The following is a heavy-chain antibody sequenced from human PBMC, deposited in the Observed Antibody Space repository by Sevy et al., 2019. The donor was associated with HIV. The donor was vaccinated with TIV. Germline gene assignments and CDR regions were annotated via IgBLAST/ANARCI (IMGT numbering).Heavy chain of an antibody. CDR3: ARAGGLGYCSGGSCYYYYYGMDV. Sequence: GGSLRLSCAASGFTFSSYWMSWVRQAPGKGLEWVANIKQDGSEKYYVDSVKGGFTISRDNAKNSLYLQMNSLRAEDTAVYYCARAGGLGYCSGGSCYYYYYGMDVWGQGTTVTVSS. V-gene: IGHV3-7*03. D-gene: IGHD2-15*01. CDR1: GFTFSSYW. J-gene: IGHJ6*02. CDR2: IKQDGSEK.